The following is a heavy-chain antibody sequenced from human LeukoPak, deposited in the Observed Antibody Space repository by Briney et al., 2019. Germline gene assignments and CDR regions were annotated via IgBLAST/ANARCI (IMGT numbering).Heavy chain of an antibody. CDR3: AKDSSSWFDY. CDR2: ISYDGSNK. Sequence: PGGSLRLSCAASGFTFSSYCRRWVRQAPGKGLEWVSVISYDGSNKYYADSVKGRFTISRDNSKNTLYLQMTSLRAEDTAVYYCAKDSSSWFDYWGQGTLVTVSS. V-gene: IGHV3-30*18. D-gene: IGHD6-13*01. CDR1: GFTFSSYC. J-gene: IGHJ4*02.